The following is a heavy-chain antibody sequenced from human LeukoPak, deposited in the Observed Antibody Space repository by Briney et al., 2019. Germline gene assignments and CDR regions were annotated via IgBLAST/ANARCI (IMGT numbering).Heavy chain of an antibody. D-gene: IGHD3-22*01. J-gene: IGHJ4*02. V-gene: IGHV3-9*01. CDR1: GFTFDDYA. CDR2: ISWNSGSI. Sequence: PGGSLRLSCAASGFTFDDYAMHWVRQAPGKGREWVSGISWNSGSIGYADSVKGRFTISRDNAKNSLYLQMNSLRAEDTALYYCAKGPGDHYDSSGYYFYYFDYWGQGTLVTVSS. CDR3: AKGPGDHYDSSGYYFYYFDY.